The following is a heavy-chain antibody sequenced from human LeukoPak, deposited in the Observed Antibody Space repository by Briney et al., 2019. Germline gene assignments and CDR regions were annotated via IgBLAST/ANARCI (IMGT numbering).Heavy chain of an antibody. CDR1: GYTFTGYY. D-gene: IGHD3-10*01. V-gene: IGHV1-2*04. Sequence: ASVKVSCKASGYTFTGYYMHWVRQAPGQGLEWMGWINPNSGGTNYAQKFQGWVTMTRDTSISTAYMELSGLRSDDTAVYYCATDRTRITMVRGVINSWGQGTLVTVSS. J-gene: IGHJ4*02. CDR3: ATDRTRITMVRGVINS. CDR2: INPNSGGT.